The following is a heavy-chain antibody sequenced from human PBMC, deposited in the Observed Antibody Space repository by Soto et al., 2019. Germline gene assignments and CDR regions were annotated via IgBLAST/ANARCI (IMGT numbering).Heavy chain of an antibody. D-gene: IGHD3-22*01. V-gene: IGHV4-59*01. CDR1: GGSLSSYY. CDR2: IYYSGST. Sequence: PAETLSLTWTVSGGSLSSYYWSRIRQPPGKGLEWIGYIYYSGSTNYNPSLKSRVTISVDTSKNQFSLKLSSVTAADTAVYYCARDVHEDYDSSGYAIYFDYWGQGTLVTVSS. J-gene: IGHJ4*02. CDR3: ARDVHEDYDSSGYAIYFDY.